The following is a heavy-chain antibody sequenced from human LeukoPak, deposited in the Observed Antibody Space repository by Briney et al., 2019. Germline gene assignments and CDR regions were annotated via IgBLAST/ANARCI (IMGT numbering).Heavy chain of an antibody. CDR1: GDSIRNYY. CDR3: ATYYYDSSGYYYFDY. CDR2: VSYSGST. J-gene: IGHJ4*02. V-gene: IGHV4-59*01. D-gene: IGHD3-22*01. Sequence: NPSETLSLTCTVSGDSIRNYYWNWIRQPPGKGLEWIGYVSYSGSTNYNPSLKSRVTISVDTSKNQFSLKLSSVTAADTAVYYCATYYYDSSGYYYFDYWGQGTLVTVSS.